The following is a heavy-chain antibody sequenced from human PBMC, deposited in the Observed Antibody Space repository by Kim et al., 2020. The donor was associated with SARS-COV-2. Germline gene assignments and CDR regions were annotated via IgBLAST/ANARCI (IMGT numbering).Heavy chain of an antibody. CDR1: GFTFSSYS. D-gene: IGHD1-7*01. CDR3: ARDMDWNYLSYYYYGMDV. J-gene: IGHJ6*02. Sequence: GGSLRLSCAASGFTFSSYSMNWVRQAPGKGLEWVSSISSSSSYIYYADSVKGRFTISRDNAKNSLYLQMNSLRAEDTAVYYCARDMDWNYLSYYYYGMDVWGQGTTVTVSS. V-gene: IGHV3-21*01. CDR2: ISSSSSYI.